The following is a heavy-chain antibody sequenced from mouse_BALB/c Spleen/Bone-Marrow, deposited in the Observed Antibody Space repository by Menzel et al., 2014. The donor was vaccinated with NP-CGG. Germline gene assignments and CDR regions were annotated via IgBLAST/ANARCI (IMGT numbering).Heavy chain of an antibody. Sequence: VQLQQSGAELVRPGASVKLSCKASGYTFTSHWINWVKQRPGQGLEWIGNIYPSDSYTNYNQKFKDKATLTVDKSSSTAYMQLSSPTSEDSAVYYCTRREGNYAFAYWGQGTLVTVSA. CDR1: GYTFTSHW. CDR2: IYPSDSYT. CDR3: TRREGNYAFAY. V-gene: IGHV1-69*02. J-gene: IGHJ3*01. D-gene: IGHD2-1*01.